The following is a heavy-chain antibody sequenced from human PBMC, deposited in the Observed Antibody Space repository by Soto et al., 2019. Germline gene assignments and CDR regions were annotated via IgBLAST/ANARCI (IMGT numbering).Heavy chain of an antibody. CDR2: IDPTSTEI. Sequence: VGSLRLSCTASGFNFGAFSLSWVRQAPGKGLEWVSSIDPTSTEIHYADSVEGRFSVYRDSTKNSLYLQMISLRFEDTGVYYCARDYLTGDPREAFDSWGQGTLVTVSS. V-gene: IGHV3-21*01. CDR1: GFNFGAFS. CDR3: ARDYLTGDPREAFDS. J-gene: IGHJ4*02. D-gene: IGHD7-27*01.